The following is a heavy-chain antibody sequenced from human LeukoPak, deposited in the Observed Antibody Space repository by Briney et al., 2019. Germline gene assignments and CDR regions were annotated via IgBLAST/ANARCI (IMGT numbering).Heavy chain of an antibody. CDR2: IIPILGIA. D-gene: IGHD3-22*01. J-gene: IGHJ4*02. CDR3: ARGSVLYDSSGQFY. V-gene: IGHV1-69*04. CDR1: GGTFSSYA. Sequence: SVKVSCKASGGTFSSYAISWVRQAPGQGLEWMGRIIPILGIANYAQKFQGRVTITADKSTSTAYMELSSLRSEDTAVYYCARGSVLYDSSGQFYWGQGTLVTVSS.